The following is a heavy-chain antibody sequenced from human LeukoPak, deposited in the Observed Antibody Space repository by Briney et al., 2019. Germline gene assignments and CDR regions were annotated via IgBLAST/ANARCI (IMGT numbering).Heavy chain of an antibody. CDR1: GFTFSSYS. CDR3: ASHPPATNYYYYYMDV. J-gene: IGHJ6*03. CDR2: ISSSSSTI. V-gene: IGHV3-48*01. Sequence: GGSLRLSCVASGFTFSSYSMNWARQAPGKGLEWVSYISSSSSTIYYADSVKGRFTISRDNAKNSLYLQMNSLRAEDTAVYYCASHPPATNYYYYYMDVWGKGTTVTVSS.